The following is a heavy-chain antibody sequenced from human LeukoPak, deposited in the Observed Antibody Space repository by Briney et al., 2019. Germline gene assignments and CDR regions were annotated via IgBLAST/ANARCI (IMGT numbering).Heavy chain of an antibody. Sequence: GGSLRLSCAASGFTFSSYSMNWVRQAPGKGLEWVSSISSSSSYVYYADSVKGLFTISRDNAKNSLYLQMNSLRAEDTAVYYCARSNTDYYDSSDPFDYWGQGTLVTVSS. J-gene: IGHJ4*02. D-gene: IGHD3-22*01. V-gene: IGHV3-21*01. CDR1: GFTFSSYS. CDR3: ARSNTDYYDSSDPFDY. CDR2: ISSSSSYV.